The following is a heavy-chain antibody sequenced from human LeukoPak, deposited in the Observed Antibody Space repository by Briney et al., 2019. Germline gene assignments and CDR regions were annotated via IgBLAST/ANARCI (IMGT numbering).Heavy chain of an antibody. CDR3: AKDLEGDGYSYFDY. CDR2: ISGSGGST. V-gene: IGHV3-23*01. J-gene: IGHJ4*02. D-gene: IGHD5-24*01. Sequence: GGSLRLSCAASGFTFSSYAMSWVRQAPGKGLEWVSAISGSGGSTYFADSVKGRFTISRDNSKNTLYLQMNSLRAEDTAVYYCAKDLEGDGYSYFDYWGQGTLVTVSS. CDR1: GFTFSSYA.